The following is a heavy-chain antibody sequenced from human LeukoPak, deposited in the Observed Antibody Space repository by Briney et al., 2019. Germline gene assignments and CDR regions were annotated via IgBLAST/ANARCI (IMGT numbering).Heavy chain of an antibody. D-gene: IGHD6-19*01. Sequence: ASVKVSCKASGGTFSSYAISWVRQAPGQGREWMGRIIPILGIANYTQKFQGRVTITADKSTSTAYMELSSLRSEDTAVYYCARSRAVAERDYFYYYYGMDVRGQGTTVTVSS. CDR1: GGTFSSYA. J-gene: IGHJ6*02. CDR2: IIPILGIA. CDR3: ARSRAVAERDYFYYYYGMDV. V-gene: IGHV1-69*04.